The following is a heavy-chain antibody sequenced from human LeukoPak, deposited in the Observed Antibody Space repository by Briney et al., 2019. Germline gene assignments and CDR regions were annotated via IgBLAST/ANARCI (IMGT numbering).Heavy chain of an antibody. CDR1: GFTFDDYG. J-gene: IGHJ4*02. D-gene: IGHD6-13*01. CDR3: AKDLEAGYSSSLLSQGGAGSDY. CDR2: INWNGVST. Sequence: GGSLRLSCAASGFTFDDYGMSWVRQAPGKGLEWVSGINWNGVSTRYADSVKGRFTISRDNSKNTLYLQMNSLRAEDTAVYYCAKDLEAGYSSSLLSQGGAGSDYWGQGTLVTVSS. V-gene: IGHV3-20*04.